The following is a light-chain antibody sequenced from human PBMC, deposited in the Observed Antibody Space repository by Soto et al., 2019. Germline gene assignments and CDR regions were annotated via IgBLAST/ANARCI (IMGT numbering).Light chain of an antibody. V-gene: IGKV3-11*01. J-gene: IGKJ2*01. CDR3: QQGNNWPPT. Sequence: EIVFTQSPSTLSSSPGERATLSCRASQSISSSLAWYQQTPGQAPRLLIYDASTTDTGIPARLSGSGSGTDFTLTISSLEPEDFAVYSCQQGNNWPPTFGHGTKLVIK. CDR1: QSISSS. CDR2: DAS.